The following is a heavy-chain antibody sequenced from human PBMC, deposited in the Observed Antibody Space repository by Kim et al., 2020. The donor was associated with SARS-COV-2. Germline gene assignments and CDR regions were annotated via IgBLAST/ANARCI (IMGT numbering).Heavy chain of an antibody. V-gene: IGHV3-21*01. CDR1: GFTFSSYS. CDR2: ISSSSSYI. J-gene: IGHJ6*02. CDR3: ARDQGQPPFYYYGMDV. Sequence: GGSLRLSCAASGFTFSSYSMNWVRQAPGKGLEWVSSISSSSSYIYYADSVKGRFTISRDNAKNSLYLQMNSLRAEDTAVYYCARDQGQPPFYYYGMDVWGQGTTVTVSS.